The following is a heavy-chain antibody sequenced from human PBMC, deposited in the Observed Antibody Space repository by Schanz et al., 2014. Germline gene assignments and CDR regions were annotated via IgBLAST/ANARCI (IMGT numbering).Heavy chain of an antibody. V-gene: IGHV4-59*08. Sequence: WTWIRQPPGKGLEWIGYIYYSGSTNYNPSLRSRVTILVDTSKNQFSLRLTSLTAADTAVYYCAKFLYDDPSWGQGTLVTVSS. D-gene: IGHD3-3*01. J-gene: IGHJ5*02. CDR3: AKFLYDDPS. CDR2: IYYSGST.